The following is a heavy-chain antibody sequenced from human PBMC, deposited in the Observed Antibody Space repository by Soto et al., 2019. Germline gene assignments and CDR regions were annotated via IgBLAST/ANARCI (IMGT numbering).Heavy chain of an antibody. CDR2: INPSGGST. J-gene: IGHJ4*02. V-gene: IGHV1-46*03. CDR3: ARAPSPIRYDSSGYYFDY. D-gene: IGHD3-22*01. CDR1: GYTFTSYY. Sequence: AASVKVSCKASGYTFTSYYMHWVRQAPGQGLEWMGIINPSGGSTSYAQKFQGRVTMTRDTSTSTVYMELSSLRSEDTAVYYCARAPSPIRYDSSGYYFDYWGQGTLVTVSS.